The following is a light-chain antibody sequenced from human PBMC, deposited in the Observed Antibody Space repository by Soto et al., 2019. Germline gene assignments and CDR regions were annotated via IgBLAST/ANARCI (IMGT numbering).Light chain of an antibody. CDR2: EVS. V-gene: IGLV2-14*01. J-gene: IGLJ3*02. CDR3: SSYISGNTWV. Sequence: QSALTQPASVSGSPGQSITISCTETSSDVGGYKYVSWYQQHPGKAPKLMISEVSNRPSGVSNRFSGSKSGNTASLTISGLQSEDDADYYCSSYISGNTWVFGGGTKLTVL. CDR1: SSDVGGYKY.